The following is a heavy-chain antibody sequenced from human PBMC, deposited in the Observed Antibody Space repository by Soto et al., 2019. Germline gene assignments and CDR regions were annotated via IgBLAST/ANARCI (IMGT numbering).Heavy chain of an antibody. CDR3: ARDAMDIVVVPAAMSDYYYYMDV. CDR2: ISSSSSTI. V-gene: IGHV3-48*01. J-gene: IGHJ6*03. Sequence: GGSLRLSCAASGFTFSSYSMNWVRQAPGKGLEWVSYISSSSSTIYYADSVKGRFTISRDNAKNSLYLQMNSLRAEDTAVYYCARDAMDIVVVPAAMSDYYYYMDVWGKGTTVTVSS. CDR1: GFTFSSYS. D-gene: IGHD2-2*03.